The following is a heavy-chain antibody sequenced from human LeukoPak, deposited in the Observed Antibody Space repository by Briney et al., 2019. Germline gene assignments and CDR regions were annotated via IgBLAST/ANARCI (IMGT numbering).Heavy chain of an antibody. CDR1: GFPFNDYS. J-gene: IGHJ4*02. Sequence: GGSLRLSCAASGFPFNDYSMNWVRQAPGKGLEWISYIGISSGNTKYADSVKGRFTISGDNAKNLLYLQMNNLRVEDTAVYYCARDHNYAFDNWGQGTLVTVSS. CDR3: ARDHNYAFDN. CDR2: IGISSGNT. V-gene: IGHV3-48*04. D-gene: IGHD1-1*01.